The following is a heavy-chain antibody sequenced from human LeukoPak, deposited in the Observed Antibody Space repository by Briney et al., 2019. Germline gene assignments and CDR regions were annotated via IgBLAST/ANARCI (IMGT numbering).Heavy chain of an antibody. CDR1: GGSISSSSYY. D-gene: IGHD4-17*01. CDR2: IYYSGST. CDR3: ASYRTTVTTLVDY. J-gene: IGHJ4*02. V-gene: IGHV4-39*07. Sequence: SETLSLTCTVSGGSISSSSYYWGWIRQPPGKGLEWIGSIYYSGSTYYNPSLKSRVTISVDTSKNQFSLKLSSVTAADTAVYYCASYRTTVTTLVDYWGQGTLVTVSS.